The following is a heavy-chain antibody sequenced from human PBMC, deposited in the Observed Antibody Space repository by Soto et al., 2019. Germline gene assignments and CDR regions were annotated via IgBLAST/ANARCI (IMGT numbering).Heavy chain of an antibody. CDR1: GFTFISYA. D-gene: IGHD2-15*01. Sequence: WGSLRLSCAASGFTFISYAMSWFRQSAGKWLEWVSAISGSGGSTYYADSVKGRFTISRDNSKNTLYLQMNSLRAEDTAVYYCAKDEYCSGGSCYPPNFDYWGQGTLVTVSS. J-gene: IGHJ4*02. V-gene: IGHV3-23*01. CDR2: ISGSGGST. CDR3: AKDEYCSGGSCYPPNFDY.